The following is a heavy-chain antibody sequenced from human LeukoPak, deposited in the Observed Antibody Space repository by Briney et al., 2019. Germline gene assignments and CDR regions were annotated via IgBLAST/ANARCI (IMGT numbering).Heavy chain of an antibody. CDR3: ARDPASWTYYDSSGYYDF. Sequence: GGSLRLSCVASGFTFSTYGMHWVRQAPGKGLEWVAIMWYDGSNKYYADSVKGRFTISRDNSKNTLYLQMNSLRAEDTAVYYCARDPASWTYYDSSGYYDFWGQGTLVTVSS. J-gene: IGHJ4*02. CDR1: GFTFSTYG. V-gene: IGHV3-33*01. CDR2: MWYDGSNK. D-gene: IGHD3-22*01.